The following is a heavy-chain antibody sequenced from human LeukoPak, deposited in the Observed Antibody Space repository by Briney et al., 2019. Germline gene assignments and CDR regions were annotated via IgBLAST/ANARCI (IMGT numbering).Heavy chain of an antibody. D-gene: IGHD3-3*01. CDR3: ARLTIYGAGDFDY. Sequence: ASVKVSCKASGYTFTSYYMRWVRQAPRQGLECMGIINPSGVSTSYAQKFQGRVTITRDTSTTSVYMELSSLRSEDTAVYYCARLTIYGAGDFDYWGQGTLVTVSS. J-gene: IGHJ4*02. CDR2: INPSGVST. CDR1: GYTFTSYY. V-gene: IGHV1-46*03.